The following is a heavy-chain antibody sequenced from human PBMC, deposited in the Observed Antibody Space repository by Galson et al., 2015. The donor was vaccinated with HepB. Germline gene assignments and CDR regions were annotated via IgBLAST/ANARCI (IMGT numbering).Heavy chain of an antibody. D-gene: IGHD6-13*01. CDR3: ARDPIAAARGWDY. Sequence: SVKVSCKASGYTFTGYYMHWVRQAPGQGLEWMGRTNPNSGGTNYAQKFQGRVTMTRDTSISTAYMELSRLRSDDTAVYYCARDPIAAARGWDYWGQGTLVTVSS. V-gene: IGHV1-2*06. CDR2: TNPNSGGT. CDR1: GYTFTGYY. J-gene: IGHJ4*02.